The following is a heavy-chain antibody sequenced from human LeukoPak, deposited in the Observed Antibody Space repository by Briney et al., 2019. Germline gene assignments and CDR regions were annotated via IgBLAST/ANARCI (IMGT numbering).Heavy chain of an antibody. Sequence: GGSLRLSCAASGFTFSRYWMHWVRHAPGKGLVWVSRINTDGSSTSYADSVTGRFTISRDNAKNTLYLQMNSLRAEDTAVYYCARAHCSGGSCYSGDVVDYWGQGTLVTVSS. CDR2: INTDGSST. CDR3: ARAHCSGGSCYSGDVVDY. V-gene: IGHV3-74*01. D-gene: IGHD2-15*01. CDR1: GFTFSRYW. J-gene: IGHJ4*02.